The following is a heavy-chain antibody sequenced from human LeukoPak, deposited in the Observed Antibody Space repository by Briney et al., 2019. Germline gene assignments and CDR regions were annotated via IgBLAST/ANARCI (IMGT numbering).Heavy chain of an antibody. V-gene: IGHV3-11*01. J-gene: IGHJ4*02. CDR2: ISSSGSTI. D-gene: IGHD6-19*01. CDR1: GFTFGDYY. Sequence: GGSLRLSCAASGFTFGDYYMSWIRQAPGKGLEWVSYISSSGSTIYYADSVKGRFTISRDNAKNSLYLQMNSLRAEDTAVYYCAKVCSSDPSYFDYWGQGTLVTVSS. CDR3: AKVCSSDPSYFDY.